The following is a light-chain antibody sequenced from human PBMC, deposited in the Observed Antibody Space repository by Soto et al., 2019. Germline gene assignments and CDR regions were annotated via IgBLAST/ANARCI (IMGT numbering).Light chain of an antibody. CDR2: DAS. J-gene: IGKJ2*01. CDR1: QTVDSRH. V-gene: IGKV3-20*01. Sequence: IVLTQSPDTLSLSPGGRATLSCRASQTVDSRHLAWYRQKPGQAPRLVIYDASSRATGIPDRFSGSGSGTDFTLTITRLEPEDFAVYFCQQYGRSPYTFGRGTKLEIK. CDR3: QQYGRSPYT.